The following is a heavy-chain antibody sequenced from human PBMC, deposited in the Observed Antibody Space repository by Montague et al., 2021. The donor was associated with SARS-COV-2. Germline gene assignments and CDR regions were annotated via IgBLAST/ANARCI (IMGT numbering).Heavy chain of an antibody. CDR2: TNYRSKWTS. Sequence: CAISGDSVWSNTAAWNWIRQSPSGGLEWLGRTNYRSKWTSDYATSVEGRISIDPDTSKNQFFLHLRSVTHEDTGVYYCVRDTGSAQAGFDAWGQGTLVTVSS. D-gene: IGHD2-15*01. J-gene: IGHJ4*01. CDR3: VRDTGSAQAGFDA. V-gene: IGHV6-1*01. CDR1: GDSVWSNTAA.